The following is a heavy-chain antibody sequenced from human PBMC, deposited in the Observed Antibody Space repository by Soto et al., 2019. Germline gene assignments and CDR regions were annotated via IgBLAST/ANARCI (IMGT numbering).Heavy chain of an antibody. Sequence: GASVKGSCKVSGYTLTELSMHWVRQAPGKGLEWMGGFDPEGGGTIYAQKLQGRVTMTRDTSISTAYMELSRLRSDDTAVYYCARVWIADSFDYWGQGALVTVSS. CDR1: GYTLTELS. J-gene: IGHJ4*02. CDR3: ARVWIADSFDY. CDR2: FDPEGGGT. V-gene: IGHV1-24*01. D-gene: IGHD2-21*01.